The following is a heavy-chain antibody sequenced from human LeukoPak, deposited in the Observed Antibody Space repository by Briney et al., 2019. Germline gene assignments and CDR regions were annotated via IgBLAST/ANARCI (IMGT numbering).Heavy chain of an antibody. J-gene: IGHJ4*02. CDR2: IYYSGST. Sequence: SETLSLTCAVDGGSFSGYYWSWIRQPPGKVLEWNGYIYYSGSTNYNHSLKSRVTISADTSKNQFSLKLSSVTAADTAVYYCARNPGELYYYDSSGYYYFDYWGQGTLVTVSS. V-gene: IGHV4-34*11. CDR1: GGSFSGYY. D-gene: IGHD3-22*01. CDR3: ARNPGELYYYDSSGYYYFDY.